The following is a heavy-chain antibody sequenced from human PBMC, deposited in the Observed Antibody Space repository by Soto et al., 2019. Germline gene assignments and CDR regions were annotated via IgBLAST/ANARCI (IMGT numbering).Heavy chain of an antibody. Sequence: GGSLRLSCAASGFTFSSYAMSWVRQAPGKGLQWVSAISGGTTYYADSVKGRFTISRDNSKNTLFLQMNSLRAEDTGIYYCANCIGGDCYSDYWGQGTLVTVSS. D-gene: IGHD2-21*02. CDR3: ANCIGGDCYSDY. CDR2: ISGGTT. V-gene: IGHV3-23*01. J-gene: IGHJ4*02. CDR1: GFTFSSYA.